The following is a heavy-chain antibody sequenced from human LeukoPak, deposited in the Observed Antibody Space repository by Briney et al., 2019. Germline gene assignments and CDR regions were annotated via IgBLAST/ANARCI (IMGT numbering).Heavy chain of an antibody. J-gene: IGHJ4*02. Sequence: SETLSLTCAVYGGSFSGYYWSWIRQPPGKGLEWIGEINHSGSTNYNPSLKSRVTISVDTSKNQFSLKLSSVIAADTAVYYCARGRMGIFGVVPLVYWGQGTLVTVSS. CDR2: INHSGST. V-gene: IGHV4-34*01. CDR3: ARGRMGIFGVVPLVY. CDR1: GGSFSGYY. D-gene: IGHD3-3*01.